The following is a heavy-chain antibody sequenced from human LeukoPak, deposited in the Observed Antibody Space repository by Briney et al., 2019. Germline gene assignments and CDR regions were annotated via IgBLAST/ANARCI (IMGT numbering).Heavy chain of an antibody. V-gene: IGHV4-59*01. J-gene: IGHJ4*02. CDR3: ARDRGPDCSGGSCRDY. D-gene: IGHD2-15*01. Sequence: SETLSLTCTVSGGSISRYYWSWIRQPPGKGLEWIGYIHYSGSTNYNPSLKSRVTISVDTSKNQFSLKLSSVTAADTAVYYCARDRGPDCSGGSCRDYWGQGTLVTVSS. CDR1: GGSISRYY. CDR2: IHYSGST.